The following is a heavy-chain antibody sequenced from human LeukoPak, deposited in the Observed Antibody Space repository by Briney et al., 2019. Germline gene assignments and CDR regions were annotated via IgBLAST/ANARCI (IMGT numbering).Heavy chain of an antibody. V-gene: IGHV4-39*07. CDR3: SRVVVVPAADYYYYMDV. CDR2: IYYSGST. CDR1: GGSISSSSYY. Sequence: SETLSLTCTVSGGSISSSSYYWGWIRQPPGKGLEWIGSIYYSGSTYYNPSLKSRVTISVDTSKNQFSLKLSSVTAADTAVYYCSRVVVVPAADYYYYMDVWGKGTTVTVSS. D-gene: IGHD2-2*01. J-gene: IGHJ6*03.